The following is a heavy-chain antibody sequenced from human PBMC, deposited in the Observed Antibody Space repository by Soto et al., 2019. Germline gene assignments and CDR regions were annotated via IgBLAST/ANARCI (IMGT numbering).Heavy chain of an antibody. CDR1: GFTFSIYS. D-gene: IGHD3-9*01. Sequence: GGSLRLSCAASGFTFSIYSMNWVRQAPGKGLEWVSLISGSGGSTHYADSVEGRFTISRDNSKNTLYLEMDSLRAEDTAVYYCAKVVKYDVLTGYYKGPDYYGMDVWGQGTTVTVSS. CDR2: ISGSGGST. CDR3: AKVVKYDVLTGYYKGPDYYGMDV. V-gene: IGHV3-23*01. J-gene: IGHJ6*02.